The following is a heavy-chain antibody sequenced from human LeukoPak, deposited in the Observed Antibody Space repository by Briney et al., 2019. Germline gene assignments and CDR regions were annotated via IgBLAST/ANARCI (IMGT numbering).Heavy chain of an antibody. D-gene: IGHD6-13*01. CDR3: ARARIAAAAKGAVYYYYYMDV. CDR2: INSDGSST. CDR1: GFTFSSYW. J-gene: IGHJ6*03. V-gene: IGHV3-74*01. Sequence: GGSLRLSCAASGFTFSSYWMHWVRQAPGKGLVWVSRINSDGSSTSYADSVKGRFTISRDNAKNTLYLQMNSLRAEDTAVYYCARARIAAAAKGAVYYYYYMDVWGKGTTVTVSS.